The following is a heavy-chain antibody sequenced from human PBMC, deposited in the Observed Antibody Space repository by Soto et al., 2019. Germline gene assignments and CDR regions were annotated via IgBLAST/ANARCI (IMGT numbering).Heavy chain of an antibody. CDR1: GFTFSSYW. V-gene: IGHV3-7*01. CDR3: ARDRAGVGYNIDV. Sequence: PGGSLRLSCAASGFTFSSYWMTWVRQAPGKGLEWVANIKQDGSDKYYVDSVKGRFTISRDNSKNTLDLQMNSLRAEDTAVYYCARDRAGVGYNIDVWGQGTTVTVSS. D-gene: IGHD5-12*01. CDR2: IKQDGSDK. J-gene: IGHJ6*02.